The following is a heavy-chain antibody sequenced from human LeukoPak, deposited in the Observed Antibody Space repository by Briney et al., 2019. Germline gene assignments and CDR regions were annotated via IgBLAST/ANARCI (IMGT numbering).Heavy chain of an antibody. CDR2: MYYSGTT. V-gene: IGHV4-39*01. CDR1: GGSISSNSYY. CDR3: ASQGTWPYYFDY. J-gene: IGHJ4*01. Sequence: PSETLSLTCTVSGGSISSNSYYWAWIRQPPGKGLEWIANMYYSGTTYYNPSLKSRVTISVDTPKNQFSLKLSSVTAADTAVYYCASQGTWPYYFDYWGHGTLVTVSS.